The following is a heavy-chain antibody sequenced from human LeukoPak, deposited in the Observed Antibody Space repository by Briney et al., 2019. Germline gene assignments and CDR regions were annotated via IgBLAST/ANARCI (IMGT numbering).Heavy chain of an antibody. V-gene: IGHV4-59*01. D-gene: IGHD3-22*01. CDR3: ATIQWLSKTIDY. J-gene: IGHJ4*02. Sequence: PSETLSLTCTVSGGSISSYYWSRIRQPPGKGLEWIGYIYYSGSTNYNPSLKSRVTISVDTSKNQFSLKLSSVTAADTAVYYCATIQWLSKTIDYWGQGTLVTVSS. CDR1: GGSISSYY. CDR2: IYYSGST.